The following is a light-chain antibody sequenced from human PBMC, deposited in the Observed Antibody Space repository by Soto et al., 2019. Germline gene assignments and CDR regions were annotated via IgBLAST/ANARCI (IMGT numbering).Light chain of an antibody. V-gene: IGLV2-14*01. CDR2: EVY. J-gene: IGLJ1*01. CDR1: SIDIGAFNY. CDR3: SSYTTKGTRV. Sequence: QSVLTQPASVSVSPGQSITISCTGTSIDIGAFNYVSWYQQHPDKAPKLLIFEVYNRPSGISNRFSGSKSGKTASLTISGLQPEDEADYYCSSYTTKGTRVFGTGTKLTVL.